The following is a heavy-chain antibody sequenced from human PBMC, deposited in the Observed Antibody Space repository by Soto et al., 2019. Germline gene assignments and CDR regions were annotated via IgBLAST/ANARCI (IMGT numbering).Heavy chain of an antibody. V-gene: IGHV1-3*01. CDR3: AREMATTVYGMDV. Sequence: GASVKVSCKASGYTFTSYSMHWVLQAPGQRLEWMGWINAGNGNTKYSQKFQGRVTITRDTSASTAYMELSSLRSEDTAVYYCAREMATTVYGMDVWGQGTTVTVSS. J-gene: IGHJ6*02. CDR1: GYTFTSYS. D-gene: IGHD1-1*01. CDR2: INAGNGNT.